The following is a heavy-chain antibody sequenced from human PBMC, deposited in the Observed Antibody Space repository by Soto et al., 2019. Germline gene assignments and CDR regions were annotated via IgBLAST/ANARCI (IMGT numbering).Heavy chain of an antibody. J-gene: IGHJ4*02. CDR2: VYYSGTP. Sequence: SETLSLTCAVSGGSSRQSSYFWGWIRQPPGKGLEWIASVYYSGTPYYSPSLKSRVTISIDTSKTQISLRLNSLTAADTAVYYCARLGGYYQAFDQWGQGSLVTVSS. CDR1: GGSSRQSSYF. V-gene: IGHV4-39*01. CDR3: ARLGGYYQAFDQ. D-gene: IGHD3-22*01.